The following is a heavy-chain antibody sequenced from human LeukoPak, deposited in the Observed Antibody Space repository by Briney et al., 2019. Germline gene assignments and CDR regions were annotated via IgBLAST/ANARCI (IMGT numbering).Heavy chain of an antibody. CDR1: GGSISSSSYY. CDR3: ARHIYGDSVAFDV. CDR2: IYYSGST. J-gene: IGHJ3*01. D-gene: IGHD4-17*01. V-gene: IGHV4-39*01. Sequence: SETLSLTCTVSGGSISSSSYYWGWIRQPPGKGLEWIGTIYYSGSTYYNPSLKSRVIISIYTSTNQFSLKLSSVTAADTALYFCARHIYGDSVAFDVWGQGTMVTVSS.